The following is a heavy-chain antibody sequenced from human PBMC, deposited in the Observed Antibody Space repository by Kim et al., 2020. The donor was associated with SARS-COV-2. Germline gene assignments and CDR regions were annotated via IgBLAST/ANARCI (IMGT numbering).Heavy chain of an antibody. D-gene: IGHD3-22*01. J-gene: IGHJ5*01. CDR3: AHRLCTSGYYPFDS. V-gene: IGHV2-5*01. Sequence: YNTSLNSRLTITKDTSKNQVVLTMTHVDPVDTATYYCAHRLCTSGYYPFDSWGQGTLVTVSS.